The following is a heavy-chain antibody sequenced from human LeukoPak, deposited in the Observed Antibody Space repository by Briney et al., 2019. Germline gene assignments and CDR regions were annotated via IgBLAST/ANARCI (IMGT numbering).Heavy chain of an antibody. CDR3: ARGKKYCSSTSCSRPIDYYYYMDV. Sequence: ASVKVSCKASGYTFTSYDINWVRQATGQALEWMGWMNPNSGNTGYAQKFQGRVTITRNTSISTAYMELSSLRSEDTAVYYCARGKKYCSSTSCSRPIDYYYYMDVWGKGTTVTVSS. D-gene: IGHD2-2*01. V-gene: IGHV1-8*03. J-gene: IGHJ6*03. CDR1: GYTFTSYD. CDR2: MNPNSGNT.